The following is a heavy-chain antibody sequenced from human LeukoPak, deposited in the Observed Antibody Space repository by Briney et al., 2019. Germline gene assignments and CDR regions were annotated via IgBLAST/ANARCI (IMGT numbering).Heavy chain of an antibody. J-gene: IGHJ4*02. Sequence: SETLSLTCTVSGGSISNYYWSWIRQPPGRGLEWIGYIYYSGSTNYNPSLKSRVTISVDTSKNQFSLKLSSVTAADTAVYYCARRLIIAAAGFDYWGQGTLVTVSS. V-gene: IGHV4-59*08. D-gene: IGHD6-13*01. CDR2: IYYSGST. CDR3: ARRLIIAAAGFDY. CDR1: GGSISNYY.